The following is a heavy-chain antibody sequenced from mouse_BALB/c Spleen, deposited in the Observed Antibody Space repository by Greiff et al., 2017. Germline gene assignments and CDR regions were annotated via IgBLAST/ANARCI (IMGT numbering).Heavy chain of an antibody. CDR1: GYTFTSYW. CDR2: INPSNGRT. CDR3: AREGTNWDYYYAMDY. J-gene: IGHJ4*01. D-gene: IGHD4-1*01. V-gene: IGHV1S81*02. Sequence: VQLQQPGAELVKPGASVKLSCKASGYTFTSYWMHWVKQRPGQGLEWIGEINPSNGRTNYNEKFKGKATLTSDKSSSTAYMELSSLTSEDSAVYYCAREGTNWDYYYAMDYWGQGTSVTVSS.